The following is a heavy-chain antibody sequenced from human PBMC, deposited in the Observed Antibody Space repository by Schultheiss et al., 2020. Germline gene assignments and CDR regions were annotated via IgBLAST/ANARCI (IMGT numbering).Heavy chain of an antibody. D-gene: IGHD6-19*01. CDR1: GFTLSSYS. J-gene: IGHJ6*03. Sequence: GESLKISCAASGFTLSSYSMNWVRRAPGKGLQWISYISGNSDAIYYADSVSGRFTIFRDSAKNSLYLQMNDLRDEDTAVYYCSRTKVAGNNFYYMDVWGKGTAVTVSS. CDR2: ISGNSDAI. V-gene: IGHV3-48*02. CDR3: SRTKVAGNNFYYMDV.